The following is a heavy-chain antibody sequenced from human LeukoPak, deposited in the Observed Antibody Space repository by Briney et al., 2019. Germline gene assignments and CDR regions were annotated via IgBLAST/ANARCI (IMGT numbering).Heavy chain of an antibody. CDR3: ARASVSGEYSGYDEINWFDP. J-gene: IGHJ5*02. Sequence: AAVTVSLMSSGGTFINYAISWVRQAPGQGREWMGGIIPILGIANYAQKFQGRVTITADKSTSTGYMELSSPRSEDTAVYYCARASVSGEYSGYDEINWFDPWGQGTLVTVSS. D-gene: IGHD5-12*01. V-gene: IGHV1-69*04. CDR1: GGTFINYA. CDR2: IIPILGIA.